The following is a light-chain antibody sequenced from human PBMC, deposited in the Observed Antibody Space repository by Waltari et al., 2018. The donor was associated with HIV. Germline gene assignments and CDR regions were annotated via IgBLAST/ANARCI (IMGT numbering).Light chain of an antibody. V-gene: IGLV1-40*01. CDR1: SSNIGVGYD. CDR2: GTN. J-gene: IGLJ2*01. CDR3: QSYDSSLSGWVV. Sequence: QSVLTQPPSVSGAPGQRVIISRTVRSSNIGVGYDVHRHQQLPGTAPTLLIYGTNNRPSGVPDRFSGSKSGTSASLAITGLQAEDEAEYYCQSYDSSLSGWVVFGGGTKVTVL.